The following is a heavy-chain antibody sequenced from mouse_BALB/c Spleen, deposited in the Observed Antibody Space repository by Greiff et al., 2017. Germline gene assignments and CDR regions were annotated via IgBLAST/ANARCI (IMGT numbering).Heavy chain of an antibody. CDR2: INPDSSTI. Sequence: EVKVEESGGGLVQPGGSLKLSCAASGFDFSRYWMSWVRQAPGKGLEWIGEINPDSSTINYTPSLKDKFIISRDNAKNTLYLQMSKVRSEDTALYYCARYYYGSSPWFAFWGQGTLVTVSA. D-gene: IGHD1-1*01. CDR3: ARYYYGSSPWFAF. CDR1: GFDFSRYW. V-gene: IGHV4-1*02. J-gene: IGHJ3*01.